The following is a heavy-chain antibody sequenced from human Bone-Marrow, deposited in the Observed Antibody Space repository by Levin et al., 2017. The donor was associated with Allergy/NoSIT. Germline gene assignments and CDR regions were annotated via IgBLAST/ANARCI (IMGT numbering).Heavy chain of an antibody. V-gene: IGHV3-30*18. CDR2: ISYDGSSK. CDR1: GFTFSSYG. D-gene: IGHD3-10*01. Sequence: GGSLRLSCAASGFTFSSYGMHWVRQAPGKGLEWVAVISYDGSSKYYADSVKGRFTISRDNSKNTLYLQMNSLRAEDTAVYYCAKDWVGGTYYGSGIFIGNWFDPWGQGTLVTVSS. J-gene: IGHJ5*02. CDR3: AKDWVGGTYYGSGIFIGNWFDP.